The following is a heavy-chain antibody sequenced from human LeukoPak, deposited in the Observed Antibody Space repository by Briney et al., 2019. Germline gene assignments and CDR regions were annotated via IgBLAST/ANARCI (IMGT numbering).Heavy chain of an antibody. J-gene: IGHJ4*02. CDR1: GGSFSGYY. D-gene: IGHD6-6*01. CDR2: INHSGST. V-gene: IGHV4-34*01. CDR3: ARALSIAAFFDY. Sequence: PSETLSLTCAVYGGSFSGYYWSWIRQPPGKGLEWIGEINHSGSTNYNPSLKSRVTISVDTSKNQFSLKLSSVTAADTAVYYCARALSIAAFFDYWGQGTLVTVSS.